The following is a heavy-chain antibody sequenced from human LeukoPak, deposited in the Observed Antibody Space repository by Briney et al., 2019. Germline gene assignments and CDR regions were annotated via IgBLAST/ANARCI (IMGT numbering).Heavy chain of an antibody. V-gene: IGHV3-23*01. CDR2: ISGSGGST. J-gene: IGHJ4*02. D-gene: IGHD6-19*01. CDR3: XXXQSGLYQSSHYFDY. CDR1: GFTFSSYA. Sequence: GGSLRLSCAASGFTFSSYAMSWVRQAPGKGLEWVSAISGSGGSTYYADSVKGRFTISRDNSKNTLYLQMNSLRDEDTAVYYCXXXQSGLYQSSHYFDYWGQGTLVTVSS.